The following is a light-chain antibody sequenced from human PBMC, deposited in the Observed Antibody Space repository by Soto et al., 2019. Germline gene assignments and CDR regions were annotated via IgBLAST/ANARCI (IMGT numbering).Light chain of an antibody. CDR1: SGQSNYA. Sequence: QSVLTQSPSASASLRASVKRTCTLSSGQSNYAIAWHQQQPEKGPRFLMKLNSDGSHSKGDGIPDRFSGSSSGAERYLTISTLQSEDEADYYCQTWVTGIHIFGGGTKLTVL. CDR3: QTWVTGIHI. V-gene: IGLV4-69*01. J-gene: IGLJ2*01. CDR2: LNSDGSH.